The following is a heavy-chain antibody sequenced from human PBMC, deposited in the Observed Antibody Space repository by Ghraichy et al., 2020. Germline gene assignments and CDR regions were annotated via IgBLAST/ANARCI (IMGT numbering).Heavy chain of an antibody. CDR2: ISGSGGST. Sequence: GESLNISCAASGFTFSSYAMSWVRQAPGKGLEWVSAISGSGGSTYYADSVKGRFTISRDNSKNTLYLQMNSLRAEDTAVYYCAKVRGTVTTSADFDYWGQGTLVTVSS. CDR3: AKVRGTVTTSADFDY. V-gene: IGHV3-23*01. D-gene: IGHD4-17*01. J-gene: IGHJ4*02. CDR1: GFTFSSYA.